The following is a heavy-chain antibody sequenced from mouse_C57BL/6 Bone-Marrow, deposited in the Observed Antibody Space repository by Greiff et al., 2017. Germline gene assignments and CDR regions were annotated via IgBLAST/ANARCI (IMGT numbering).Heavy chain of an antibody. D-gene: IGHD2-3*01. CDR1: GYTFTSYW. Sequence: VQLQQPGAELVKPGASVKMSCKASGYTFTSYWITWVKQRPGQGLEWIGDTYPGSGSTNYNEKFKSKATLTVDTSSSTAYMQLSSLTSEDSAVYYCAREDDGYYLYYAMDYWGQGTSVTVSS. CDR3: AREDDGYYLYYAMDY. CDR2: TYPGSGST. J-gene: IGHJ4*01. V-gene: IGHV1-55*01.